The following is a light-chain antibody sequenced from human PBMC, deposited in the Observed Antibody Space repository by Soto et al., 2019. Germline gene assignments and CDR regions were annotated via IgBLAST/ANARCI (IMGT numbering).Light chain of an antibody. CDR3: QQYNSYWT. V-gene: IGKV1-5*03. J-gene: IGKJ1*01. CDR2: KAS. Sequence: DIQMTQSPSTLSASVGDRVTITCRASQSISSWLAWYQQKPGKASKLLIYKASNLASGVPSRFSGSGSGAEFTLTISSLRPDDFATYYCQQYNSYWTFGQGTKVEIK. CDR1: QSISSW.